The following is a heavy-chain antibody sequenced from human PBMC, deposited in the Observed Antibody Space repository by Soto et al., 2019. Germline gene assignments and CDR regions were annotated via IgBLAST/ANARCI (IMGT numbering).Heavy chain of an antibody. J-gene: IGHJ3*02. CDR2: INPNSGGT. CDR3: AVHSDAFAI. V-gene: IGHV1-2*02. Sequence: EKGACKASGYSFTGHYMHWVRQAPGQGLEWMGWINPNSGGTNYGQKFQGRVTMTRATSISTAYMALSRLRSDDTALYYCAVHSDAFAIWGQRTMVTGSS. CDR1: GYSFTGHY.